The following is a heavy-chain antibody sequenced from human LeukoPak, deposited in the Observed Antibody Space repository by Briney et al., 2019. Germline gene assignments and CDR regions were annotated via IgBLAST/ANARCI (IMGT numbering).Heavy chain of an antibody. Sequence: SETLSLTCTVSGGSISSGDYYWSWIRQPPGKGLEWIGYIYYSGSTYYNPSLKSRVTISVDTSKNQFSLKLSSVTAADTAVYYCARGTTYYDFWSGYPASPHFDYWGQGTLVTVSS. J-gene: IGHJ4*02. CDR1: GGSISSGDYY. D-gene: IGHD3-3*01. V-gene: IGHV4-30-4*01. CDR2: IYYSGST. CDR3: ARGTTYYDFWSGYPASPHFDY.